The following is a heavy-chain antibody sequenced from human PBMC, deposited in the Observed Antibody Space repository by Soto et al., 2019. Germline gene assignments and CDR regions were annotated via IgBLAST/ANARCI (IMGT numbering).Heavy chain of an antibody. CDR2: INPYNDKT. V-gene: IGHV1-18*01. Sequence: ASVKVSCKASGYTFTSYGFSWVRQAPGQGLEWMGWINPYNDKTNYAQNLQGRVTMTTDTSTSTAYMELRSLTSDDTAVYYCARGGASTGGMDVWGQGTTVTSP. CDR3: ARGGASTGGMDV. CDR1: GYTFTSYG. J-gene: IGHJ6*02. D-gene: IGHD1-26*01.